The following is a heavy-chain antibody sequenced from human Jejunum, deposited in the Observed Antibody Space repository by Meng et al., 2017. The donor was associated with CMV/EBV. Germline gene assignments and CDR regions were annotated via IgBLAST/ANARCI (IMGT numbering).Heavy chain of an antibody. D-gene: IGHD1-14*01. V-gene: IGHV1-18*01. Sequence: QDQLVQPGAEVKKPGASVKVSCKASGYIFNNYGVSWVRQAPGQGPEWMGWISAYNGNTNYAQNFQGRFTMTTDTSTSTAYMELRSLRSDDTAVYYCARDLPGGTKGTWLDLWGQGTLVTVSS. CDR2: ISAYNGNT. CDR3: ARDLPGGTKGTWLDL. CDR1: GYIFNNYG. J-gene: IGHJ5*02.